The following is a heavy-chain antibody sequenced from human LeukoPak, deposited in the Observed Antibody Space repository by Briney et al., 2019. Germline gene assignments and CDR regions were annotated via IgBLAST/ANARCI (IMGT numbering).Heavy chain of an antibody. V-gene: IGHV3-48*03. CDR2: ISSSGSTI. J-gene: IGHJ4*02. CDR1: GFTLSSYE. D-gene: IGHD3-3*01. CDR3: ATGFWSGF. Sequence: GGSLRLSCAASGFTLSSYEMNWVSQAPGKGLEWVSYISSSGSTIFYADSVKGRFTISRDNAKNSLYLQMNSLRAEDTAVYYCATGFWSGFWGQATLVTVSS.